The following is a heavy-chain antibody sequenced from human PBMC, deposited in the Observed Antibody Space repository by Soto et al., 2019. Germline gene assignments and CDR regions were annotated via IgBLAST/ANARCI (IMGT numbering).Heavy chain of an antibody. V-gene: IGHV1-8*01. CDR2: MTPISGET. CDR1: GYSFTSYD. Sequence: QVQLVQSGAEVKKPGASVKVSCKASGYSFTSYDINWVRQASGQGLEWLGWMTPISGETGYAQKFQGRVSMTRDTSTSTAYVELSSLTYEDSAIYYCAINKWNTGDFDYWGHGTLVTVSS. J-gene: IGHJ4*01. D-gene: IGHD1-20*01. CDR3: AINKWNTGDFDY.